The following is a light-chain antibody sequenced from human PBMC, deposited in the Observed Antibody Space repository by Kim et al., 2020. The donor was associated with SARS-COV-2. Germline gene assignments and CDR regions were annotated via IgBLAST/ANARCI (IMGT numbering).Light chain of an antibody. V-gene: IGLV10-54*01. J-gene: IGLJ2*01. CDR1: GNNVGNRV. Sequence: HTYNRACTAHGNNVGNRVASWQKRHQGRPPKYLSYRSNNRPSGMSESLSASRSGNTASLNITGLQPEDEADYYCSAWNSSLNAVVFGGGTQLTVL. CDR3: SAWNSSLNAVV. CDR2: RSN.